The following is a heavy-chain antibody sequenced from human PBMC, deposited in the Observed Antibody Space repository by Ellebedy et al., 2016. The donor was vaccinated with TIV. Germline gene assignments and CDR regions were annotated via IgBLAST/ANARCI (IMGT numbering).Heavy chain of an antibody. V-gene: IGHV4-39*01. CDR2: VCYGVDT. CDR3: ARQPTNGVNLLNAFDI. Sequence: MPSETLSLTCTVSGASVTSSYFYWGWIRQPPGKGLEWIGSVCYGVDTVYNRSLKSRVTISVDSSNNEVSLKLSSATAADTGVFYCARQPTNGVNLLNAFDIWGQGTMVTASS. CDR1: GASVTSSYFY. D-gene: IGHD4-23*01. J-gene: IGHJ3*02.